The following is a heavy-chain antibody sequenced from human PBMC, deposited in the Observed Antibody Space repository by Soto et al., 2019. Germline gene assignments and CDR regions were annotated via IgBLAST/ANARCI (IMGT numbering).Heavy chain of an antibody. Sequence: QAQLVQSGAEVRKPGASVKVSCKASGYTFYSHSISWVRQAPGQGLEWMGRINADYGNTQYAQKFRGRVTMTTDTSTTTVYMALTNLRSDDTAVYYCARCIQGDYYYGMDVWGQGPTVTVSS. D-gene: IGHD5-18*01. J-gene: IGHJ6*02. CDR3: ARCIQGDYYYGMDV. V-gene: IGHV1-18*01. CDR1: GYTFYSHS. CDR2: INADYGNT.